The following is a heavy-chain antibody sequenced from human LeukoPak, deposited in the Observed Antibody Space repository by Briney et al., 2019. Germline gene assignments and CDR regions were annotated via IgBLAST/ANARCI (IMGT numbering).Heavy chain of an antibody. CDR1: GFTFSSYD. CDR3: AREASDAFDI. CDR2: IWYDGSNK. J-gene: IGHJ3*02. Sequence: GGSLRLSCAASGFTFSSYDMHWVRQAPGRGLEWVALIWYDGSNKNYADSVKGRFTISRDNSKNTLFLQMNSLRAEDTAVYYCAREASDAFDIWGQGTMVTVSS. V-gene: IGHV3-33*01.